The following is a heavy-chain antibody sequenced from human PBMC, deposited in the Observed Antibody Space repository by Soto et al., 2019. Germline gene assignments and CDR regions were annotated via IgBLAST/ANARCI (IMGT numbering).Heavy chain of an antibody. CDR2: ITHSGST. Sequence: QVQLHQWGAGLLKPSETLSLTCAVSGGSFSFYYWSWIRQPPGKELEWLGEITHSGSTNYNSSLKSRVTIAVDTSKMQCSLKLSSVTASDTALYYCATRFYDSSGYYLFYIDSCGHGTLVTVSS. CDR1: GGSFSFYY. J-gene: IGHJ4*01. D-gene: IGHD3-22*01. CDR3: ATRFYDSSGYYLFYIDS. V-gene: IGHV4-34*01.